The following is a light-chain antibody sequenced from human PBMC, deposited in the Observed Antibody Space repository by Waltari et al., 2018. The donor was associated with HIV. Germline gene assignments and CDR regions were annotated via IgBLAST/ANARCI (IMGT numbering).Light chain of an antibody. CDR3: ASYTANHTVM. V-gene: IGLV2-14*01. CDR1: DRDFGFFNF. J-gene: IGLJ3*02. CDR2: EVD. Sequence: SALTQPASVSGFPGQSITISCTGADRDFGFFNFVSWYQHHPGKVPKVILYEVDSRASGVSDRFSGSKSGNTASLTISGLQTEDEADYYCASYTANHTVMFGGGTKVTVL.